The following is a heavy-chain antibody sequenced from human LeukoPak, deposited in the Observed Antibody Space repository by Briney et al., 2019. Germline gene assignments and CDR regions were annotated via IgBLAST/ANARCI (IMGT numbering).Heavy chain of an antibody. Sequence: EASVKVSCKVSGCTLTELSMHWVRQAPGKGLEWMGGFDPEDGETIYAQKFQGRVTMTEDTSTDTAYMELSSLRSEDTAVYYCATSRDWGYAFDIWGQGTMVTVSS. CDR3: ATSRDWGYAFDI. CDR1: GCTLTELS. J-gene: IGHJ3*02. CDR2: FDPEDGET. D-gene: IGHD7-27*01. V-gene: IGHV1-24*01.